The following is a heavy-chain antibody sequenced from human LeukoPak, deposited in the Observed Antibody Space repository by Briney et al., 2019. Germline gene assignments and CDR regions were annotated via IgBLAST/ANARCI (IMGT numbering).Heavy chain of an antibody. D-gene: IGHD1-1*01. Sequence: GGSLRLSCAASGFTFSSYAMSWVRQAPGKGLEWVSAISGSGGSTYYADSVKGRFTISRDNSKNTLYLHVNSLRDEDTAVYYCVRDHDWSFDLWGQGALVTVSS. J-gene: IGHJ4*02. CDR1: GFTFSSYA. CDR3: VRDHDWSFDL. CDR2: ISGSGGST. V-gene: IGHV3-23*01.